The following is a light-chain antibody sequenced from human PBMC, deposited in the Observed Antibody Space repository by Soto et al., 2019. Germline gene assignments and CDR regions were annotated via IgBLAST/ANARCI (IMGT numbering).Light chain of an antibody. CDR3: GSITRSSTSV. CDR2: DVT. V-gene: IGLV2-14*01. Sequence: QSVLSQPASVSGSPGQSITISCTGTSSDVGGFEYVSWYQHQPGKAPKLILYDVTKRPSGVSNRFSGSKSGNTASLTISGIQDEDEGDYYCGSITRSSTSVFGTGTKLTVL. J-gene: IGLJ1*01. CDR1: SSDVGGFEY.